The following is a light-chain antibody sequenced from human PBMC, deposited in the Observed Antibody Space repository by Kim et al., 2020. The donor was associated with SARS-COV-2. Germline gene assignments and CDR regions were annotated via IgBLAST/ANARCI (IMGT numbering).Light chain of an antibody. CDR1: RSNIGAGYD. J-gene: IGLJ1*01. V-gene: IGLV1-40*01. CDR3: QSYDSSLSAPYV. CDR2: GNS. Sequence: VTISCAGRRSNIGAGYDVHWYQQLTGTAPKLLIYGNSNRPSGVPDRFSGSKSGTSASLAITGLQAEDEADYYCQSYDSSLSAPYVFGTGTKVTVL.